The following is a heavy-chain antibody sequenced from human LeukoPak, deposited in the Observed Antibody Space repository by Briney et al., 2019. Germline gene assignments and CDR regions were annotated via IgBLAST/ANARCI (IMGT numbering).Heavy chain of an antibody. D-gene: IGHD4-17*01. J-gene: IGHJ4*02. Sequence: GGSLRLSCTGSGFTFGYYAVIWVRQAPGRGLEWLGFIRSKAYGATTEYAASVKGRFTISRDDSKSIAYLQMDSLKTEDTAVYYCTRDYGDYKGDYWGQGTLVTVSS. CDR2: IRSKAYGATT. V-gene: IGHV3-49*04. CDR1: GFTFGYYA. CDR3: TRDYGDYKGDY.